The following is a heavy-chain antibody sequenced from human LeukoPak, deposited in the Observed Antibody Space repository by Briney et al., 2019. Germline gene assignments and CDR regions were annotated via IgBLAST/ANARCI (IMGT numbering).Heavy chain of an antibody. J-gene: IGHJ5*02. CDR1: GFTFSSYS. D-gene: IGHD3-3*01. CDR3: ARGPTLRFLEWSNWFDP. Sequence: GGSLRLSCAASGFTFSSYSMNWVRQAPGKGLEWVSYISSSSSTIYYADSVKGRFTISRDNAKNSLYLQMNSLRAEDTAVYYCARGPTLRFLEWSNWFDPWGQGTLVTVSP. CDR2: ISSSSSTI. V-gene: IGHV3-48*01.